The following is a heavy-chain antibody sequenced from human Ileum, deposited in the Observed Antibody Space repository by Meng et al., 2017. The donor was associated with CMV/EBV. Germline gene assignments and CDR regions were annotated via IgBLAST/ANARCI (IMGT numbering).Heavy chain of an antibody. J-gene: IGHJ5*02. CDR1: GFSLSTSGVG. V-gene: IGHV2-5*01. D-gene: IGHD3-3*01. CDR2: IYCNDDT. Sequence: CTFSGFSLSTSGVGVVRIRHPPGMALKWLALIYCNDDTRYRPSLKRRLSITKDSSKTQFVLTMTLMDPATTATYYCAHSSRLLRFFSWGQGTLVTVSS. CDR3: AHSSRLLRFFS.